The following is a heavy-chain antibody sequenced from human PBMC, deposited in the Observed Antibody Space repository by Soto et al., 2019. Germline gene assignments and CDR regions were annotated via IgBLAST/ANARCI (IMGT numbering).Heavy chain of an antibody. D-gene: IGHD3-9*01. CDR3: AKEGQYYDILAGYRSYYGMDV. V-gene: IGHV3-30*18. Sequence: QVQLVESGRGVDQPGRSLRLSCAASGFTFSSYGMHWVRQAPGKGLEWVAVISYDGSNKYYADSVKGRFTISRDNSKHSLYLQINRLRAEDTAVYYCAKEGQYYDILAGYRSYYGMDVWGQGTTVTVSS. CDR2: ISYDGSNK. J-gene: IGHJ6*02. CDR1: GFTFSSYG.